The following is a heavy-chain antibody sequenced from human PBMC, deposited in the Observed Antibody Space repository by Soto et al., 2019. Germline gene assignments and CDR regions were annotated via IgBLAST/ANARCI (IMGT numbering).Heavy chain of an antibody. CDR1: GYTFTGYY. Sequence: ASVKVSCKASGYTFTGYYMHWVRQAPGQGFEWMGWINPNSGGTNYAQKFQGWVTMTRDTSISTAYMELSRLRSDDTAVYYCARGGEMATTSGFDYWGQGTLVTV. D-gene: IGHD1-1*01. J-gene: IGHJ4*02. CDR3: ARGGEMATTSGFDY. CDR2: INPNSGGT. V-gene: IGHV1-2*04.